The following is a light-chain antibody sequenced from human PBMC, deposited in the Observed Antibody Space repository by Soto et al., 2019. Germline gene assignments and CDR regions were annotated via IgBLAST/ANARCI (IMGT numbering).Light chain of an antibody. CDR3: QQYETFPLT. J-gene: IGKJ4*01. V-gene: IGKV1-5*03. CDR1: QSISGW. Sequence: DIQMTQSPATLSASVGDRVTIGCRASQSISGWLAWYQQKPGKAPKLLIYKASILESGVPSRFSGSGSATEFPLTISSLHPEDFASYYCQQYETFPLTFGGGTKV. CDR2: KAS.